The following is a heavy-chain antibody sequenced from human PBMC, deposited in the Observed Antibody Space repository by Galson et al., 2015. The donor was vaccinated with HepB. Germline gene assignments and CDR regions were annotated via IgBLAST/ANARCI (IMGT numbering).Heavy chain of an antibody. J-gene: IGHJ6*02. CDR2: INTNTGNP. D-gene: IGHD2-15*01. CDR3: AREFAGYCSGGNCRYYYYGMDV. CDR1: GYTFTNYV. V-gene: IGHV7-4-1*02. Sequence: SVKVSCKASGYTFTNYVMNWVRQAPGQGLEWMGWINTNTGNPTYAQGFTGRFVFSLDTSVSTAYLQISSLKAEDTAVYYCAREFAGYCSGGNCRYYYYGMDVWGQGTTVIVSS.